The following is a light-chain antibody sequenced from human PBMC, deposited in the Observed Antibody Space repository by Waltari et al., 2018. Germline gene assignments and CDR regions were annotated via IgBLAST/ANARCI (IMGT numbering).Light chain of an antibody. CDR1: ISDIGSYEY. CDR3: GSYTAGSALYV. Sequence: QSAPSQPASVSGSPGQSITISCTGAISDIGSYEYVSCYQQHPGRVPRLIIFDVTKRPSGVSSRFSGSKSANTASLTISGLQAEDEADYYCGSYTAGSALYVLGTGT. V-gene: IGLV2-14*03. J-gene: IGLJ1*01. CDR2: DVT.